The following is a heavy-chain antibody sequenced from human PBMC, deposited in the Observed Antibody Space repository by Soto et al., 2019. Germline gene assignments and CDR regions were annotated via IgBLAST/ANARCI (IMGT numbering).Heavy chain of an antibody. CDR1: GFTFSTYA. CDR2: ISGSGGST. Sequence: GGSLRLSCAASGFTFSTYAMSWVRQAPGKGLEWVSAISGSGGSTYYADSVKGRFTISRDNSKNTLYLQMNSLRAEDTALYYCAKSYSSNWYDYFDYWGQGTLVTVSS. D-gene: IGHD6-13*01. V-gene: IGHV3-23*01. CDR3: AKSYSSNWYDYFDY. J-gene: IGHJ4*02.